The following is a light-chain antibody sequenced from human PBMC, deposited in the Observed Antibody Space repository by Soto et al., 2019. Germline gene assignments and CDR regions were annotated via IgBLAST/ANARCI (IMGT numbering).Light chain of an antibody. V-gene: IGLV1-47*01. J-gene: IGLJ3*02. CDR1: SSNIGSNY. CDR3: AAWDDSLSGNWV. Sequence: QTVVTQPPSASGTPGQRVTISCSGSSSNIGSNYVYWYQQLPGTAPKLLIYRNNQRPSGVPDRSSGSKSGTSASLAISGLRSEDEADYYCAAWDDSLSGNWVFGGGTQLTVL. CDR2: RNN.